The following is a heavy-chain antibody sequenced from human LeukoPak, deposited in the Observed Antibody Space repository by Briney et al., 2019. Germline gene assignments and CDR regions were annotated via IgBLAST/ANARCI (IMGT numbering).Heavy chain of an antibody. Sequence: ASVKVSCKASGYTFTSYYMHWVRQAPGQGLEWMGIINPSGGSTSYAQKFQGRVTMTRDTSTSTVYMELSSLRSEDTAVYYCARGRYYDSSGYSTSDAFDIWGQGTMVTVSS. CDR3: ARGRYYDSSGYSTSDAFDI. CDR1: GYTFTSYY. D-gene: IGHD3-22*01. J-gene: IGHJ3*02. CDR2: INPSGGST. V-gene: IGHV1-46*01.